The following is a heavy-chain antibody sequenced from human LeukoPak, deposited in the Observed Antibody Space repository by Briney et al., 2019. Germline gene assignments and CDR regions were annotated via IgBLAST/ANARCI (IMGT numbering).Heavy chain of an antibody. D-gene: IGHD6-13*01. CDR1: GGSISSSSYY. CDR2: IYYSGST. J-gene: IGHJ4*02. CDR3: ARGYSSYLDY. V-gene: IGHV4-39*01. Sequence: TSSETLSLTCTVSGGSISSSSYYWGWIRQPPGKGLEWIGSIYYSGSTYYNPSLKSRVTISVDTSKNQFSLKLSSVTAADTAVYYCARGYSSYLDYWGQGTLVTVSS.